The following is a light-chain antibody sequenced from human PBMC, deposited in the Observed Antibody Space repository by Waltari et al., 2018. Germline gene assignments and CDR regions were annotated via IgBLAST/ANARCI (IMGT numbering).Light chain of an antibody. CDR2: GAS. CDR1: QSVSRN. V-gene: IGKV3D-15*01. CDR3: QHYNKWPYA. Sequence: EIEMTQAPAALSVSPGDRVIHSCRASQSVSRNLGWYQQKPGQPPKLLIYGASVRATGIPPRFSGGGSGTEFTLTISSLQSEDFAVYYCQHYNKWPYAFGQGTKLDLK. J-gene: IGKJ2*01.